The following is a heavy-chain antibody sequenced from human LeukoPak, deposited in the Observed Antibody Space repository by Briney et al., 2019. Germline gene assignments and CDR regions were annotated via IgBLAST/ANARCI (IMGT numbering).Heavy chain of an antibody. D-gene: IGHD5-12*01. Sequence: GGSLRLSCAASGFTFSSYAMSWVRQAPGKGLEWVSAISGSGGSTYYADSVKGRFTISRDNSKNTLYLQMNSLGGEDTAVYYCAKGGGYDSDYYYYGMDVWDQGTTVTVSS. CDR3: AKGGGYDSDYYYYGMDV. V-gene: IGHV3-23*01. CDR1: GFTFSSYA. CDR2: ISGSGGST. J-gene: IGHJ6*02.